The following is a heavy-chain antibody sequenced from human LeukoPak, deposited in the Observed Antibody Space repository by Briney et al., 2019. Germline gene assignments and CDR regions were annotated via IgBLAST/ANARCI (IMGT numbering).Heavy chain of an antibody. CDR2: IYHSGST. V-gene: IGHV4-38-2*02. CDR3: VRDKQDIVVPGY. CDR1: GYSISSGYY. J-gene: IGHJ4*02. D-gene: IGHD2-15*01. Sequence: SETLSLTCTVSGYSISSGYYWGWIRQPPGKGLEWIASIYHSGSTYYNPSLKSRVAISIDTSKNQFSLKLSSVTATDTAVYYCVRDKQDIVVPGYWGQGTLVTVSS.